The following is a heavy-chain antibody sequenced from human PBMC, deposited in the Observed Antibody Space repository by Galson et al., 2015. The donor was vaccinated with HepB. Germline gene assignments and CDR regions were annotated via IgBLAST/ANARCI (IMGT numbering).Heavy chain of an antibody. Sequence: SLRLSCAASGFIFSRYAMSWVRQAPGKGLEWVSAISGSGGSTYYADSVRGRFTIFRDNSKNTLYLQMNSLRAEDTAVYYCAKSRSVEDAFNIWGQGTMVTVSS. V-gene: IGHV3-23*01. J-gene: IGHJ3*02. D-gene: IGHD6-19*01. CDR3: AKSRSVEDAFNI. CDR2: ISGSGGST. CDR1: GFIFSRYA.